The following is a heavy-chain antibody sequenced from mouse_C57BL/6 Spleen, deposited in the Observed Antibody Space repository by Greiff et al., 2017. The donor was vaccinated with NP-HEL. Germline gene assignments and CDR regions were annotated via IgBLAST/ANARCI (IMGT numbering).Heavy chain of an antibody. CDR2: ISDGGSYT. J-gene: IGHJ2*01. D-gene: IGHD2-2*01. CDR1: GFTFSSYA. CDR3: AREGDGYDGGSYFDY. V-gene: IGHV5-4*01. Sequence: EVKLVESGGGLVKPGGSLKLSCAASGFTFSSYAMSWVRQTPEKRLEWVATISDGGSYTYYPDNVKGRFTISRDNAKNNLYLQMSHLKSEDTAMYYCAREGDGYDGGSYFDYWGQGTTLTVSS.